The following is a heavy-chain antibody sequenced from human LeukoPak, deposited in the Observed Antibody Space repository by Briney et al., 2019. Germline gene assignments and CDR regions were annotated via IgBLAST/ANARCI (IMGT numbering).Heavy chain of an antibody. D-gene: IGHD3-22*01. CDR3: AIHVGDSMPFDP. CDR1: GVSISSSNSY. CDR2: IYYSGNT. Sequence: SETLSLTCTVSGVSISSSNSYWGWIRQPPGKGLEWIGSIYYSGNTYYNAPLKSQVSISIDTSKNQFSLKLTSVTAADTAVYYCAIHVGDSMPFDPWGQGTLVTVSS. J-gene: IGHJ5*02. V-gene: IGHV4-39*01.